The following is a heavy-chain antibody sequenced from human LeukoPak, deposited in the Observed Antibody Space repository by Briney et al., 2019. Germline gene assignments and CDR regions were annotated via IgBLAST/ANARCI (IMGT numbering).Heavy chain of an antibody. J-gene: IGHJ4*02. V-gene: IGHV3-48*04. CDR2: ISRTGNSI. CDR3: ARGPYSSNWYVDY. D-gene: IGHD6-13*01. Sequence: PGGSLRLSCAASGFTFSGYSMSWVRQAPGKGLEWISYISRTGNSIYYADSVKGRFTISRDSAKNSLYLQMNSLRAEDTAVYYCARGPYSSNWYVDYWGQGTLVTVAS. CDR1: GFTFSGYS.